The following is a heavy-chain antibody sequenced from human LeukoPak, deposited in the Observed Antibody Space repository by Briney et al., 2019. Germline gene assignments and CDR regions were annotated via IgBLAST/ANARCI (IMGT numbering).Heavy chain of an antibody. V-gene: IGHV3-53*01. J-gene: IGHJ5*02. CDR3: AMASSTSSGWFDP. D-gene: IGHD2-2*01. Sequence: GGSLRLSCAASGFTVSSNYMSWVRQAPGKGLEWVSVIYSGGSTYYADSEKGRFTISRDNSKNTLYLQMNSLRAEDTAVYYCAMASSTSSGWFDPWGQGTPVTVSS. CDR1: GFTVSSNY. CDR2: IYSGGST.